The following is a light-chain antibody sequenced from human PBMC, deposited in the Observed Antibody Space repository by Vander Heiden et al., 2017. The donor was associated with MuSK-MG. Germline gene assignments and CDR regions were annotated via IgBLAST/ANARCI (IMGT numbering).Light chain of an antibody. CDR2: DND. V-gene: IGLV3-19*01. Sequence: SSDLTHDPSVSVALGQTVTIPCRGVICRPLPTRWYQQKPGQAPILVFYDNDNRPSGIPDRLSGSKSGTTASLAITGTRAEDEADYYCNSRDISGNQVVFGGGTKLTVL. J-gene: IGLJ2*01. CDR3: NSRDISGNQVV. CDR1: ICRPLP.